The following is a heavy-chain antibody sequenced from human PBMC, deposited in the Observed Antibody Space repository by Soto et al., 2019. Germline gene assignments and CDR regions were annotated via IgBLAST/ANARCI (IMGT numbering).Heavy chain of an antibody. CDR1: GYTFTSYY. V-gene: IGHV1-46*01. D-gene: IGHD2-2*01. Sequence: ASVKVSCKASGYTFTSYYMHWVRQAPGQGLEWMGIINPSGGSTSYAQKFQGRVTMTRDTSTSTVYMELSSLRSEDTAVYYCAREGCISTSCYYYYGMDVWGQGTTVTVSS. J-gene: IGHJ6*02. CDR2: INPSGGST. CDR3: AREGCISTSCYYYYGMDV.